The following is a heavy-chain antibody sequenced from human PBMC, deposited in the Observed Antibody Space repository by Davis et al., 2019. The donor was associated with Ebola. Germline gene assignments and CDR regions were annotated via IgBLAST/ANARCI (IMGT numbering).Heavy chain of an antibody. CDR3: ARGGYCGGDCYSFDY. CDR1: GYTFTSYG. V-gene: IGHV1-69*13. J-gene: IGHJ4*02. D-gene: IGHD2-21*02. Sequence: SVKVSCKASGYTFTSYGISWVRQAPGQGLEWMGGIIPIFGTANYAQKFQGRVTITADESTSTAYMELSSLRSEDTAVYYCARGGYCGGDCYSFDYWGQGTLVTVSS. CDR2: IIPIFGTA.